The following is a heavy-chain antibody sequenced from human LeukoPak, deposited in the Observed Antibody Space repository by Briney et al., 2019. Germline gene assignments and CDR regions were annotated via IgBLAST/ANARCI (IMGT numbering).Heavy chain of an antibody. V-gene: IGHV3-23*01. CDR3: AKDARVAVAGPGGVDAFYI. CDR2: ISGSGSNT. D-gene: IGHD6-19*01. CDR1: GFTFRNSP. Sequence: GGSLRLSCAAPGFTFRNSPMSWVRQAPGKGLEWVSDISGSGSNTHYADSVQGRFTISRDNPRNTVYLQMNGLRADDTAVYYCAKDARVAVAGPGGVDAFYIWGRGTKVTVSS. J-gene: IGHJ3*02.